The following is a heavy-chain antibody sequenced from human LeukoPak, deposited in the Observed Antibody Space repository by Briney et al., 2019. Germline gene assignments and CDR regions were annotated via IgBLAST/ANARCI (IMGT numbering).Heavy chain of an antibody. Sequence: GGSPRLSCAASGFTFSSYSMNWVRQAPGKGLEWVANIKEDGSLKYYVDSVKGRFTISRDNAKNSLYLQMSSLRVEDTAVYYCARDVLGRSGEQLDYWGQGILVTVSS. CDR3: ARDVLGRSGEQLDY. CDR1: GFTFSSYS. J-gene: IGHJ4*02. CDR2: IKEDGSLK. D-gene: IGHD3-3*01. V-gene: IGHV3-7*03.